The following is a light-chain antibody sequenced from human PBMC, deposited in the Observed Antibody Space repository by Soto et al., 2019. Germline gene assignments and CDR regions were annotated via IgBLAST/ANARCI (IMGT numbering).Light chain of an antibody. Sequence: SVLTQPPSASGTPGQRVTISCSGSSSNIGSNTVNWYQQLPGTAPKLVIYSNNQRPSGVPDRFSGSKSGTSASLAISGLQSEDEADYYCVAWDDSLNGYAVFGGGTKVTVL. J-gene: IGLJ2*01. CDR1: SSNIGSNT. V-gene: IGLV1-44*01. CDR3: VAWDDSLNGYAV. CDR2: SNN.